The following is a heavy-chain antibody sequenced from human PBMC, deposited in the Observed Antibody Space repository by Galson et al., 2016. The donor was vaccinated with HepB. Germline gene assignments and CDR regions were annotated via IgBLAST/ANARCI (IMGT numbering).Heavy chain of an antibody. CDR3: ERAFVAAAPFDP. D-gene: IGHD6-13*01. CDR1: GYTSTRYE. V-gene: IGHV1-3*01. J-gene: IGHJ5*02. CDR2: INDGRGNT. Sequence: SVKVSCKASGYTSTRYEIHWLRQAPGQRLEYMGWINDGRGNTKYSQKFQDRVTMTRDTSASTAYMKLRILRAEDTAVYYCERAFVAAAPFDPWGQGTLVTVSS.